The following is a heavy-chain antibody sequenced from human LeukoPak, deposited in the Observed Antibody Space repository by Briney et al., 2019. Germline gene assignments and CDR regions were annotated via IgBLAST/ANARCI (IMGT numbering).Heavy chain of an antibody. CDR2: ISSSSSYI. D-gene: IGHD3-22*01. CDR3: ARDKENYYDSSGYYAEH. J-gene: IGHJ1*01. Sequence: GGSLRLSCVASGFTFSTYTMNWIRQAPGKGLEWVSSISSSSSYIYYADSVKGRFTISRDNAKNSLYLQMNSLRAEDTAVYYCARDKENYYDSSGYYAEHWGQGTLVTVSS. V-gene: IGHV3-21*01. CDR1: GFTFSTYT.